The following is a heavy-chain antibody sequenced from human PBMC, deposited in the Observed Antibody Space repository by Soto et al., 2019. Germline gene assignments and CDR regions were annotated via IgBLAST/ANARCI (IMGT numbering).Heavy chain of an antibody. J-gene: IGHJ3*02. CDR3: AREFQRGLHAFDI. V-gene: IGHV3-30*03. Sequence: VQLVESGGGVVRPGGSLRLSCVASGFTIGGYGMHWDRQAPGRGLEWVAVISEDGTVQRYLDAVKGRFYISRDNPKNTLSLQMYRLSPEDTSVYFCAREFQRGLHAFDIWGQGTVVTVS. CDR1: GFTIGGYG. CDR2: ISEDGTVQ. D-gene: IGHD4-17*01.